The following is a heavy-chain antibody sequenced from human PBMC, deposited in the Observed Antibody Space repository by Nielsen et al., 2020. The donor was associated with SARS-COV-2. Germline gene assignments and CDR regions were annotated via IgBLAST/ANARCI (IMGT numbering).Heavy chain of an antibody. V-gene: IGHV4-30-4*01. CDR3: ARERVGGITIFGVVTRYGMDV. D-gene: IGHD3-3*01. Sequence: SETLSLTCTVSGGSISSGDYYWSWIRQPPGKGLEWIGYIYYSGSTYYNPSLKSRVTISVDTSQNQFSLKLSSVTAADTALYYCARERVGGITIFGVVTRYGMDVWGQGTTVTVSS. CDR2: IYYSGST. CDR1: GGSISSGDYY. J-gene: IGHJ6*02.